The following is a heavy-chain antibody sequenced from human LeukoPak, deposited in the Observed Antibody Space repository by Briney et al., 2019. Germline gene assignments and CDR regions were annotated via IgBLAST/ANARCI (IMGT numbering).Heavy chain of an antibody. Sequence: PGGSLRLSWAASGLTFSSYEMYWVRLAAGKGLEWVSYFSSSCSTIYYADSVKGRFTISRDNAKNSLYLQRNSLRAEDTAVYYCARESQGYSYGYAYYYYYYMDVWGKGTTVTVSS. J-gene: IGHJ6*03. CDR2: FSSSCSTI. D-gene: IGHD5-18*01. CDR1: GLTFSSYE. CDR3: ARESQGYSYGYAYYYYYYMDV. V-gene: IGHV3-48*03.